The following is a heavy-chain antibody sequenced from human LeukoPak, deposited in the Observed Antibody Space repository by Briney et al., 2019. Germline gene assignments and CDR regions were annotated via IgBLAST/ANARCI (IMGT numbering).Heavy chain of an antibody. CDR3: ARLNYGGNSAGLDS. J-gene: IGHJ4*02. D-gene: IGHD4-23*01. CDR1: GFTFSNYM. CDR2: ISDRGDYI. Sequence: PGGSLRLSCAVSGFTFSNYMMYWLRQAPGKGLEWVSAISDRGDYISYADSLKGRFTISRDNTKNSLFLQMTNLRAEDTAMYYCARLNYGGNSAGLDSWGQGTLVTVSS. V-gene: IGHV3-21*01.